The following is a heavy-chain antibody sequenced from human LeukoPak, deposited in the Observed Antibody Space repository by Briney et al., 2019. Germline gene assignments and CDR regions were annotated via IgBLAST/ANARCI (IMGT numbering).Heavy chain of an antibody. Sequence: GGSLRLSCAASGFTFDDYGMSWVRQAPGKGLEWVSGINWNGGSTGYADSVKGRFTISRDNAKNSLYLQMNSLRAEDTALYYCARDLGYSSGWPLGYWGQGTLVTVSS. CDR1: GFTFDDYG. V-gene: IGHV3-20*04. D-gene: IGHD6-19*01. J-gene: IGHJ4*02. CDR3: ARDLGYSSGWPLGY. CDR2: INWNGGST.